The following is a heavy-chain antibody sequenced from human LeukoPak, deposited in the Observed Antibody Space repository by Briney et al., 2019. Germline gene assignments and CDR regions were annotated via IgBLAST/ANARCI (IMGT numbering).Heavy chain of an antibody. J-gene: IGHJ4*02. CDR3: ARDCLAAVAGKCL. Sequence: PGGSLRLSCAASGFTFSSYSMNWVRQAPGKGLEWVSSISSSSSYIYYADSVKGRFTISRDNAKNSLYLQMNSLRAEDTAVYYCARDCLAAVAGKCLWGQGTLVTVSS. CDR2: ISSSSSYI. D-gene: IGHD6-19*01. CDR1: GFTFSSYS. V-gene: IGHV3-21*01.